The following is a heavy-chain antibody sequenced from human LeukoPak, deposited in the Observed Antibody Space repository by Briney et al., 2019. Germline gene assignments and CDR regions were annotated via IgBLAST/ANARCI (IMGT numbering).Heavy chain of an antibody. D-gene: IGHD2-8*01. Sequence: PGGSLRLSCAASGFTFDDYGMSWVRQAPGKGLEWVSGINWNGGSTGYADSVKGRFTISRDNAKNSLYPQMNSLGAEDTALYYCARDLICTNGVCLYYFDYWGQGTLVTVSS. CDR3: ARDLICTNGVCLYYFDY. V-gene: IGHV3-20*04. CDR1: GFTFDDYG. CDR2: INWNGGST. J-gene: IGHJ4*02.